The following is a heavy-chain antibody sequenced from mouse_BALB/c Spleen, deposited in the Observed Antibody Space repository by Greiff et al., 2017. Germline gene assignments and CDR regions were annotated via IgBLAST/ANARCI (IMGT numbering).Heavy chain of an antibody. Sequence: LVKTGASVKISCKASGYSFTGYYMHWVKQSHGKSLEWIGYISCYNGATSYNQKFKGKATFTVDTSSSTAYMQFNSLTSEDSAVYYCARRRDGNYYFDYWGQGTTLTVSS. V-gene: IGHV1S34*01. D-gene: IGHD2-1*01. CDR1: GYSFTGYY. CDR2: ISCYNGAT. CDR3: ARRRDGNYYFDY. J-gene: IGHJ2*01.